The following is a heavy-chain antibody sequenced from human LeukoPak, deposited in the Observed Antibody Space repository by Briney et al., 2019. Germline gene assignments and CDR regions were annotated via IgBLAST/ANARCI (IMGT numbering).Heavy chain of an antibody. CDR1: GFTFTNAW. J-gene: IGHJ4*02. V-gene: IGHV3-15*01. D-gene: IGHD2-15*01. CDR3: ASDVPENAAQIDY. Sequence: GGSLRLSCAASGFTFTNAWMSWVRQAPGKGLELVGRISSKSDGGTTDYAAPVKGRFTISRDDSTNTLYLQMTSLKTDDTALYYCASDVPENAAQIDYWGQGTLVTVSS. CDR2: ISSKSDGGTT.